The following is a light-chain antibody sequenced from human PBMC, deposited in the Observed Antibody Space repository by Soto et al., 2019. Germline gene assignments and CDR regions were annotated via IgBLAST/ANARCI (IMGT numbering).Light chain of an antibody. CDR3: KQYDNWPPT. CDR1: QSLRSD. V-gene: IGKV3-15*01. J-gene: IGKJ5*01. Sequence: EIVMTQSPATLSVSPGERATLSCRASQSLRSDLAWYQQKPGQAPRLLIYGASTRATDIPARFSGSGSGTEFTLTISSLQSEDFAVYYCKQYDNWPPTFGQGTRLEIK. CDR2: GAS.